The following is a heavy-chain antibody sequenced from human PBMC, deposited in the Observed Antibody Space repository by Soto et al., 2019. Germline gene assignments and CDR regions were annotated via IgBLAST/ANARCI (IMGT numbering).Heavy chain of an antibody. CDR1: GFTYSTYT. D-gene: IGHD6-13*01. Sequence: GGSPRVSCAASGFTYSTYTMHWVRQAPGKGLEWVAVISYDGNNKFYADSVKGRFTISRDSTKQPLYLQMNSLRPDDTAMYYCARTSISGYSSTWLPGYWGQGTLVNVSS. CDR3: ARTSISGYSSTWLPGY. J-gene: IGHJ4*02. CDR2: ISYDGNNK. V-gene: IGHV3-30-3*01.